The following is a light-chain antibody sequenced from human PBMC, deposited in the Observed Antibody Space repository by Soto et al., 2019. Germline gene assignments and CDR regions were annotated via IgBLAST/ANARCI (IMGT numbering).Light chain of an antibody. CDR1: QRVLYSSNNKNY. V-gene: IGKV4-1*01. CDR3: QQYYSSPWT. Sequence: DMVRSQSPDSLAVSLGERATINCKSSQRVLYSSNNKNYLAWYQQKPGQPPKLLIYWASTRESGVPDRFSGSGSGTDFTLTISSLQAADVAVYYCQQYYSSPWTFGQGTKVDIK. J-gene: IGKJ1*01. CDR2: WAS.